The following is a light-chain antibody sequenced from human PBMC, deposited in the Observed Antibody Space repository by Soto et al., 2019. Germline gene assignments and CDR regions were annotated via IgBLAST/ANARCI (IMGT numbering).Light chain of an antibody. CDR1: QDISNY. CDR2: GAS. V-gene: IGKV1-27*01. CDR3: QKHNSAPL. J-gene: IGKJ4*01. Sequence: DIRMSQSPSSLSASVGNRDIITCGASQDISNYLAWYQQKPGKVPKLLIYGASTLQSGVPSRFSGSGSGTDFTLTISSLQPEDVATYYCQKHNSAPLFGGGTKVEIK.